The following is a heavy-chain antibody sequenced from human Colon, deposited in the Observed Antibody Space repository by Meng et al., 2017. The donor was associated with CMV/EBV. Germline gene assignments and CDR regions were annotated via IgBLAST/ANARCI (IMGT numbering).Heavy chain of an antibody. V-gene: IGHV3-66*03. Sequence: GESLKISCAASGFTFTNSWMSWVRQAPGKGLEWVSLLYSSGSTHYADSVRGRFTISRDNSRNILYLQMNNLRPEDTAFYYCARDKRRYFDYWGQGTLVTVSS. CDR3: ARDKRRYFDY. CDR1: GFTFTNSW. J-gene: IGHJ4*02. CDR2: LYSSGST.